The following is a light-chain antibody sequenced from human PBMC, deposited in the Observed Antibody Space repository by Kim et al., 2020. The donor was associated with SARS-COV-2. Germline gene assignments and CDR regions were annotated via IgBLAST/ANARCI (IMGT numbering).Light chain of an antibody. Sequence: QSVLTQPPSVSGAPGQRVTISCTGRSSNIGAGYDVHWYQQLPGTAPKLLIYGNSNRPSGVPDRFSVSKSGTSASLAITWLQAEDEADYYCQSYDSSLSGWVFGGGTQLTVL. CDR1: SSNIGAGYD. CDR3: QSYDSSLSGWV. V-gene: IGLV1-40*01. J-gene: IGLJ3*02. CDR2: GNS.